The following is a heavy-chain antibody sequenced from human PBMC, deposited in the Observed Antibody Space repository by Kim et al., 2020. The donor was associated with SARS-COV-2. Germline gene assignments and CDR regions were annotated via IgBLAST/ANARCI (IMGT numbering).Heavy chain of an antibody. J-gene: IGHJ5*02. V-gene: IGHV4-34*01. CDR2: INHSGST. D-gene: IGHD3-3*01. Sequence: SETLSLTCAVYGGSFSGYYWSWIRQPPGKGLEWIWEINHSGSTNYNPSLKSRVTISVDTSKNQFSLKLSSVTAADTAVYYCARGVRLITIFGVVISPGGLGYNWFDPWGQGTLVTVSS. CDR3: ARGVRLITIFGVVISPGGLGYNWFDP. CDR1: GGSFSGYY.